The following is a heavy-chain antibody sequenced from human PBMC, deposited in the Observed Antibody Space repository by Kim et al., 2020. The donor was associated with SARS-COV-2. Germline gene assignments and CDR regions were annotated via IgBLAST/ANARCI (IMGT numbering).Heavy chain of an antibody. D-gene: IGHD3-3*01. J-gene: IGHJ4*02. V-gene: IGHV3-30*18. CDR3: VKDGVRWGGRNWYYFDY. CDR1: GFALNTFG. CDR2: TSYDETNK. Sequence: GGSLRLSCVASGFALNTFGMHWVRQAPGKGLEWVAATSYDETNKTYGDAVKGRLTISRDNSKNTLYLQLSGLRAEDTAIYYCVKDGVRWGGRNWYYFDYRGQGIMVTVSS.